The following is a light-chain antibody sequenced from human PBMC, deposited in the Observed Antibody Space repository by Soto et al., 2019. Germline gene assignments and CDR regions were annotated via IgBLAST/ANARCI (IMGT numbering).Light chain of an antibody. V-gene: IGKV1-5*01. CDR1: QSISSW. Sequence: DIQMTQSPSTLSASVGDRVTITCRASQSISSWLAWYQQKPGKAPKLLIYDASSLESGVPSRFSGSGSGTEFTPTISSVQPDDFATYYCQQYNSYSQTFGQGTKVEIK. CDR2: DAS. J-gene: IGKJ1*01. CDR3: QQYNSYSQT.